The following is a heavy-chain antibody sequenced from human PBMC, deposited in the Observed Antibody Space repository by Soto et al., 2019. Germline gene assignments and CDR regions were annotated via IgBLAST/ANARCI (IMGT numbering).Heavy chain of an antibody. CDR1: GFSFSTHG. J-gene: IGHJ4*02. Sequence: GGSLRLSCAASGFSFSTHGMHWVRQAPGKGLEWVAGISFHGNIRMTADSVKGRFTISRDNSNNVLYLQMSSLGPDDSGVYYCETDPNSTGSFGPFDYWGQGAQVTVSS. CDR3: ETDPNSTGSFGPFDY. V-gene: IGHV3-30*03. D-gene: IGHD2-8*02. CDR2: ISFHGNIR.